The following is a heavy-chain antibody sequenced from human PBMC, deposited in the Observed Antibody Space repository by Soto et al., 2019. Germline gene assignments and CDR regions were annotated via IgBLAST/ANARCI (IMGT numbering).Heavy chain of an antibody. CDR2: IFWNDDK. V-gene: IGHV2-5*01. CDR3: AHNPRRRGWAIIDY. Sequence: QITLKESGPTQVKPTQTLTLTCTVSGFSLSTIGVGVGWIRQPPGKALEWLALIFWNDDKRYSPSLRTRLTNTKDTSKNQVVLTMANLGPVDTATYYCAHNPRRRGWAIIDYWGQGTLVTVSS. D-gene: IGHD6-19*01. CDR1: GFSLSTIGVG. J-gene: IGHJ4*02.